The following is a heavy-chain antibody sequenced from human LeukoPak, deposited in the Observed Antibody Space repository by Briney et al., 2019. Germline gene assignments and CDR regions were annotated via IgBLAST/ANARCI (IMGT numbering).Heavy chain of an antibody. CDR2: IYHSGST. J-gene: IGHJ5*01. CDR1: GGSISSGGYY. V-gene: IGHV4-30-2*01. Sequence: SQTLSLTCTVSGGSISSGGYYWSWIRQPPGKGLEWIGYIYHSGSTYYNPSLKSRVTISVDRSKNQFSLKLSSVTAADTAVYYCARHIPAPRTLDSCFHVTLETVS. CDR3: ARHIPAPRTLDS. D-gene: IGHD2-21*01.